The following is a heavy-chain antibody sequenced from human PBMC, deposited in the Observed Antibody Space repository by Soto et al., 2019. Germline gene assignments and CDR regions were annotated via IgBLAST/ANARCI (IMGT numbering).Heavy chain of an antibody. CDR2: IIPIFGTA. V-gene: IGHV1-69*13. CDR1: GGTFSSYA. CDR3: ARDNTMIVVVDYYYYGMDV. Sequence: SVKVSCKASGGTFSSYAISWVRQAPGQGLEWMGGIIPIFGTANYAQKFQGRVTITADESTSTAYMGLSSLRSEDTAVYYCARDNTMIVVVDYYYYGMDVWGQGTTVTVSS. D-gene: IGHD3-22*01. J-gene: IGHJ6*02.